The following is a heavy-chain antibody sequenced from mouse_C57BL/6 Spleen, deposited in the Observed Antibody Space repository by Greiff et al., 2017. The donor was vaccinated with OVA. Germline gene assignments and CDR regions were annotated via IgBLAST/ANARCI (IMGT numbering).Heavy chain of an antibody. CDR1: GFTFSDYY. CDR2: INYDGSST. V-gene: IGHV5-16*01. D-gene: IGHD2-3*01. CDR3: ARGYYADD. Sequence: EVKLVESEGGLVQPGSSMKLSCTASGFTFSDYYMAWVRQVPEKGLEWVANINYDGSSTYYLDSLKSRFIISRDNEKNILYLQMSSLKSEDTATYYCARGYYADDWGQGTTLTVSS. J-gene: IGHJ2*01.